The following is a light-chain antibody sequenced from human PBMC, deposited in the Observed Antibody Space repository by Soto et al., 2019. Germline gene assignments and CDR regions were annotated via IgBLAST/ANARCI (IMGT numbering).Light chain of an antibody. CDR3: QQSDSTQWT. CDR2: AAS. Sequence: DIQMTKSPSSLSASVGDRVTITCRASQSISSYLNWYQQKPGKALKLLIYAASSLQSGVPSRFSGSGSGTDFTLTISSLRPEDFATYYCQQSDSTQWTLGQVTKVEIK. CDR1: QSISSY. V-gene: IGKV1-39*01. J-gene: IGKJ1*01.